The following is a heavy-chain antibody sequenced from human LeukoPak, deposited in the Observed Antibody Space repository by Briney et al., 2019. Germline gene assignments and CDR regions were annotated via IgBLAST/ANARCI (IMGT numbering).Heavy chain of an antibody. V-gene: IGHV1-69*04. D-gene: IGHD1-26*01. Sequence: GASVNVSCKASGGTFSIYAISWVRQAPGQGLEWMGRIIPILGIANYAQKFQGRVTITADKSTSTAYMELSSLRSEDTAVYYCARERTYIVGAIDYWGQGTLVTVSS. CDR2: IIPILGIA. J-gene: IGHJ4*02. CDR3: ARERTYIVGAIDY. CDR1: GGTFSIYA.